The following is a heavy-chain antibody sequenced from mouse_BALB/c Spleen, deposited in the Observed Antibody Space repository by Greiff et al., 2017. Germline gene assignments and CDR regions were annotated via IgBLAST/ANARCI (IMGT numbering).Heavy chain of an antibody. D-gene: IGHD1-2*01. J-gene: IGHJ2*01. Sequence: VQLQQSGGGLVKPGGSLKLSCAASGFTFSDYYMYWVRQTPEKRLEWVATISDGGSYTYYPDSVKGRFTISRDNAKNNLYLQMSSLKSEDTAMYYCARDLYGGFDYWGQGTTLTVSS. CDR2: ISDGGSYT. CDR3: ARDLYGGFDY. CDR1: GFTFSDYY. V-gene: IGHV5-4*02.